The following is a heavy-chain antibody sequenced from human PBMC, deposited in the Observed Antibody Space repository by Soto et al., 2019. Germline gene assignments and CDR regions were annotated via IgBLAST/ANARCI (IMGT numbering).Heavy chain of an antibody. D-gene: IGHD3-16*01. J-gene: IGHJ4*02. V-gene: IGHV3-48*02. CDR2: ITSGLTA. CDR3: ARDTSHGVTIGGLDS. Sequence: EVQLVESGGGLVQPGGSLRLSCAASGFSFGGYNMNWVRQAPGKGLEWVSHITSGLTANYADFVQGRFTISRDNAKNALYLEMNDLRDEDTAVYYCARDTSHGVTIGGLDSWGQGTLVTVSS. CDR1: GFSFGGYN.